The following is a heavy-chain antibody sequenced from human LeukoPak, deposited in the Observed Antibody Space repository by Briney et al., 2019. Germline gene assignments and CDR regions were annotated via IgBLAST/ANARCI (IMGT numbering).Heavy chain of an antibody. CDR2: IYPGDYET. CDR1: GYSFSNYW. D-gene: IGHD2-21*02. CDR3: AIPPGYCGNDCSFDH. J-gene: IGHJ4*02. Sequence: GESLKISCEGSGYSFSNYWIGWVRQVPGKGLEWMRIIYPGDYETRYSPSFQGLVTISVDKSISTAYLQWSSLMASDTAMYYCAIPPGYCGNDCSFDHWGQGTLVTVSS. V-gene: IGHV5-51*01.